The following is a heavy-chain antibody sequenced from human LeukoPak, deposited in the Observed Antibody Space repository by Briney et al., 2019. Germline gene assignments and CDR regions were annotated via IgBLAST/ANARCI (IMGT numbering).Heavy chain of an antibody. D-gene: IGHD6-13*01. J-gene: IGHJ4*02. CDR3: ARDIYRAAAGPSYY. CDR1: GFTFSSYS. CDR2: ISSSGSYI. Sequence: GGSLRLPCAASGFTFSSYSMNWVRQAPGKGMEWVSSISSSGSYIYYADLVRGRFTISRDNAKNSLYLQMNSLRAEDTAVYYCARDIYRAAAGPSYYWGQGTLVTVSS. V-gene: IGHV3-21*01.